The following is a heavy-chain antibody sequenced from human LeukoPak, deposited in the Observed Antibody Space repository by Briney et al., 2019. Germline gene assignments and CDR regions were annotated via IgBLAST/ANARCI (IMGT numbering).Heavy chain of an antibody. V-gene: IGHV4-34*01. Sequence: PSETLSLTCAVYGGSFSGYYWSWIRQPPGKGLEWIGEINHSGSTNYNPSLKSRVTISVDTSKNQFSLKLSSVTAADTAVYYCARGRVTMVRGVIIQRYFDYWGQGTLVTVSS. CDR1: GGSFSGYY. CDR2: INHSGST. J-gene: IGHJ4*02. CDR3: ARGRVTMVRGVIIQRYFDY. D-gene: IGHD3-10*01.